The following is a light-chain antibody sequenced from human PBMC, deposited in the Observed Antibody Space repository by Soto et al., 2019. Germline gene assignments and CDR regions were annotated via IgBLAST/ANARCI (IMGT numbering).Light chain of an antibody. CDR2: GAS. V-gene: IGKV3-20*01. Sequence: EIVLTQSPGTLSLSPGDRATLSCRASQSVSSNFLAWYQQQPGQAPRLLIYGASIRATGIPDRFSGSGSGTDVTLTIRRLEPEDFAMYFCHQYGSSPRTFGQGTKVEIK. CDR3: HQYGSSPRT. J-gene: IGKJ1*01. CDR1: QSVSSNF.